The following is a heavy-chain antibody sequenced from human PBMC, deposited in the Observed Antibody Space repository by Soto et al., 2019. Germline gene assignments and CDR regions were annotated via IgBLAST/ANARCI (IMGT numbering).Heavy chain of an antibody. CDR2: IYYSGST. CDR1: GGSISSSTYY. Sequence: QLQRQESGPGLVKPSETLSLICTVSGGSISSSTYYWGWIRQPPGKGLEWIGNIYYSGSTYYNPSLKRRVTISVDTSKNQFSLKLSSVTAADTAMYFCARHARGSCYSWGHGTLVTVSS. CDR3: ARHARGSCYS. V-gene: IGHV4-39*01. J-gene: IGHJ5*01. D-gene: IGHD2-15*01.